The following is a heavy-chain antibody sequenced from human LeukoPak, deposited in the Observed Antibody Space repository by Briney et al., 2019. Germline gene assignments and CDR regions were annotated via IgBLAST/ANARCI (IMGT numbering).Heavy chain of an antibody. J-gene: IGHJ4*02. V-gene: IGHV1-8*01. Sequence: ASVKVSCKASGYTFTSYDINWVRQATGQGLEWMGWMNPNSGNTGYAQKFQGRVTMTRNTSISTAYMELSSLRSEDTAVYYCARGPPVLRYFDWFQGQDYWGQGTLVTVSS. CDR1: GYTFTSYD. D-gene: IGHD3-9*01. CDR2: MNPNSGNT. CDR3: ARGPPVLRYFDWFQGQDY.